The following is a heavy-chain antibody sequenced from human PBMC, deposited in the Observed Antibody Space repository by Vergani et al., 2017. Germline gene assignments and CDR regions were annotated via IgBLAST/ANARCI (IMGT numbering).Heavy chain of an antibody. CDR3: ASLYGRDSSGSKYFDY. CDR2: IHPAGSDT. Sequence: EVQLVQSGAEVKKPGESLKISCQISGYSFTNYWIGWVRQMPGKGLEWMGIIHPAGSDTRYSPSFHGQVTISVDKSISTAYLQRSSLRASDSAMYYCASLYGRDSSGSKYFDYWGQGTLVTVSS. D-gene: IGHD3-22*01. V-gene: IGHV5-51*01. CDR1: GYSFTNYW. J-gene: IGHJ4*02.